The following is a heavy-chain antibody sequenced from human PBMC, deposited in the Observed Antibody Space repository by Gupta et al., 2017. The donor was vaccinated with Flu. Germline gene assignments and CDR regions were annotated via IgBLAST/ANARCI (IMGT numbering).Heavy chain of an antibody. CDR1: GFSFSING. CDR3: AKDTQQLDY. CDR2: LSYDGSNT. Sequence: QVQLVESGGGVVQPGRPLRLSCGASGFSFSINGMPLVPKAPGKGLGWVALLSYDGSNTYYADSVKGRFIISRDDSKKTLFLQMNSLKTEDTAIYDCAKDTQQLDYWGQGTLVTVSS. J-gene: IGHJ4*02. V-gene: IGHV3-30*18. D-gene: IGHD6-13*01.